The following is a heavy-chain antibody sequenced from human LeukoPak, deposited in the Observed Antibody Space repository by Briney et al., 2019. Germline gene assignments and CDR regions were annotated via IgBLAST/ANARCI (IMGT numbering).Heavy chain of an antibody. CDR2: INPNSGGT. CDR1: GYTFTGYY. V-gene: IGHV1-2*02. Sequence: ASVKVSCKASGYTFTGYYTHWVRQAPGQGLEWMGWINPNSGGTNYAQKFQGRVTMTRDTSISTAYMELSRLRSDDTAVYYCARESDRMGEPWGQGTLVTVSS. D-gene: IGHD2-21*01. J-gene: IGHJ5*02. CDR3: ARESDRMGEP.